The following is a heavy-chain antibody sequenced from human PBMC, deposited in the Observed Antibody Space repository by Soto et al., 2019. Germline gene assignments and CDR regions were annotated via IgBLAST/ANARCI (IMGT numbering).Heavy chain of an antibody. CDR2: ISPILGTE. Sequence: QVQLVQSGAEVKKPGSSVKVSCKASGGTFSSYTISWVRQAPGQGLEWMGGISPILGTENYAQKFQGRVTITADEATSTAYMEMSSLTSEDTAVYYCARGCVHLWLLSYWGQGTLVTVSS. CDR3: ARGCVHLWLLSY. CDR1: GGTFSSYT. D-gene: IGHD3-10*01. V-gene: IGHV1-69*01. J-gene: IGHJ4*02.